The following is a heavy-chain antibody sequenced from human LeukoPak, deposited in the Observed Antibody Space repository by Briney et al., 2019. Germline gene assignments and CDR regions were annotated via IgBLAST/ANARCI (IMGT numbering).Heavy chain of an antibody. Sequence: SETLSLTCTVSGGSISSYYWSWIRQPPGKGLEWIGYIYYSGSTNYNPSLTSRVTISVDTSKNQFSLKLSSVTAADTAVYYCARDKGDYGDYYWFDPWGQGTLVTVSS. V-gene: IGHV4-59*01. CDR3: ARDKGDYGDYYWFDP. CDR1: GGSISSYY. D-gene: IGHD4-17*01. CDR2: IYYSGST. J-gene: IGHJ5*02.